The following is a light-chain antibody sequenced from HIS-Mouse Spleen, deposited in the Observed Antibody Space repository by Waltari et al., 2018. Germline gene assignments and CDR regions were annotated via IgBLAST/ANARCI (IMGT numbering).Light chain of an antibody. Sequence: QSALTQPASVSGSPGQSITIPCTGPSSDVGGYNYASWYQQHPGKAPKPMIYDVSNRPSGVSNRFSGSKSGNTASLTISGLQAEDEADYYCSSYTSSSTRVFGGGTKLTVL. V-gene: IGLV2-14*03. J-gene: IGLJ3*02. CDR1: SSDVGGYNY. CDR2: DVS. CDR3: SSYTSSSTRV.